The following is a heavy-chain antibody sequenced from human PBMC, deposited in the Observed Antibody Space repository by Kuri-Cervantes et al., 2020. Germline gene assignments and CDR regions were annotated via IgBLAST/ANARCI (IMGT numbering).Heavy chain of an antibody. V-gene: IGHV1-2*02. Sequence: ASVKVSCKASGYTFTGYYMHWVRQAPGQGLEWMGWINPNSGGTNYSQKFQGRVTMTRDTSISTAYMELSSLRSEDTAVYYCARVLSNRILWWPRGVDVWGQGTTVTVSS. CDR1: GYTFTGYY. D-gene: IGHD2-21*01. CDR3: ARVLSNRILWWPRGVDV. J-gene: IGHJ6*02. CDR2: INPNSGGT.